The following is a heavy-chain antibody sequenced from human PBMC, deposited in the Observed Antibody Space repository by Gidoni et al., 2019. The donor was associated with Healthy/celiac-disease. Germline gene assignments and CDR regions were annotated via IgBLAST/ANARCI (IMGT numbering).Heavy chain of an antibody. J-gene: IGHJ4*02. Sequence: QVQLVQSGAEVKKPGASVKVSCQASGYPFTSSYITWVRQATGQGLEWMGWMNPNSGNTGYAQKCQGRVTMTRNTSISTAYMELSSLRSEDTAVDYCARGVYYESSGYYYEFDYWGQGTLVTVSS. CDR1: GYPFTSSY. CDR3: ARGVYYESSGYYYEFDY. D-gene: IGHD3-22*01. CDR2: MNPNSGNT. V-gene: IGHV1-8*01.